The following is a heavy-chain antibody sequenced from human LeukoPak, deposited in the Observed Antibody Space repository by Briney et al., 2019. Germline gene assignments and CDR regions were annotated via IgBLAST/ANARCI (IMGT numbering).Heavy chain of an antibody. J-gene: IGHJ3*02. V-gene: IGHV3-30*14. CDR3: ARGGSYLSAFDI. Sequence: GRSLRLSCAASGFTFSDYAMHWVRQAPGKGLEWVAVISYDGSKKYYADSVKGRFTISRDNSKNTLYLQMNSLRAEDTAVYYCARGGSYLSAFDIWGQGTMVTVSS. CDR2: ISYDGSKK. CDR1: GFTFSDYA. D-gene: IGHD1-26*01.